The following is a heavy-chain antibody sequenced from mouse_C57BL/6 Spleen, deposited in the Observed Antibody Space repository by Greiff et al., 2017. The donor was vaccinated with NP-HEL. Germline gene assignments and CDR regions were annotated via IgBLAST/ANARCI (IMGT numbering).Heavy chain of an antibody. V-gene: IGHV1-69*01. J-gene: IGHJ3*01. CDR1: GYTFTSYW. CDR2: IDPSDSYT. CDR3: ARGSYGSSPAWFAY. D-gene: IGHD1-1*01. Sequence: QVQLQQPGAELVMPGASVKLSCKASGYTFTSYWMHWVKQRPGQGLEWIGEIDPSDSYTNYNQKFKGKSTLTVDKSSSTAYMQLSSLTSEDSAVDYGARGSYGSSPAWFAYWGQGTLVTVSA.